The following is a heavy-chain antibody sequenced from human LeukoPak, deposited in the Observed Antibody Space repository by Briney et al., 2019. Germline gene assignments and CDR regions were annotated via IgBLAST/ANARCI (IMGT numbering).Heavy chain of an antibody. Sequence: PGGSLRLSCTASGFSFSISWMHWVRQAPGKGLVWVSRPGPDETYTNYADSVKGRFTISRDTAKSTLYLQLSSLSAEDTGIYYCARDTYNCGGDCSPIFATWGQGTLVSVSS. CDR2: PGPDETYT. V-gene: IGHV3-74*01. J-gene: IGHJ5*02. CDR1: GFSFSISW. CDR3: ARDTYNCGGDCSPIFAT. D-gene: IGHD2-21*02.